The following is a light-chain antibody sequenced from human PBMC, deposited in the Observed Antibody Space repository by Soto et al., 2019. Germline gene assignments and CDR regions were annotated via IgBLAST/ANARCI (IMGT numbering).Light chain of an antibody. V-gene: IGKV1-17*01. CDR3: LLYNPYPWT. J-gene: IGKJ1*01. Sequence: DIQMTQSPSSLSASVGDRVTITCRASQGIINDLDWFQQKPAKAPERLIYAASSLQIGVPSRFRCSVSRTEFTLTISSLQAEDFATYHCLLYNPYPWTYGQGTKVEIK. CDR2: AAS. CDR1: QGIIND.